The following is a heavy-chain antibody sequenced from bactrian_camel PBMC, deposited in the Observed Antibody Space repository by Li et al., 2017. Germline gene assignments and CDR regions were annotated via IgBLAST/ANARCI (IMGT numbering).Heavy chain of an antibody. J-gene: IGHJ4*01. D-gene: IGHD6*01. CDR1: RYNIRWGC. Sequence: HVQLVESGGGSVQTEGSLRLSCLASRYNIRWGCVGWFRQAPGKQREALAALNADGTTKYADSVKGRFSISKDNAKDTLYLQMNSLKPEDTAAYYCAANWQTNRAWYNTSAWSYWGQGTQVTVS. CDR2: LNADGTT. V-gene: IGHV3S53*01. CDR3: AANWQTNRAWYNTSAWSY.